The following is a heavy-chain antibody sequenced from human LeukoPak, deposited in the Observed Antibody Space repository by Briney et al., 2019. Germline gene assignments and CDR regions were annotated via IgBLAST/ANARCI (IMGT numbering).Heavy chain of an antibody. Sequence: SETLSLTCAVYGGSFSGYYWSWIRQPPGKGLEWIGEINHSGSTNHNPSLKSRVTISVDTSKNQFSLKLSSVTAADTAVYYCARKSRIAAAVTAGGIDYWGQGTLVTVSS. CDR1: GGSFSGYY. CDR2: INHSGST. CDR3: ARKSRIAAAVTAGGIDY. V-gene: IGHV4-34*01. D-gene: IGHD6-13*01. J-gene: IGHJ4*02.